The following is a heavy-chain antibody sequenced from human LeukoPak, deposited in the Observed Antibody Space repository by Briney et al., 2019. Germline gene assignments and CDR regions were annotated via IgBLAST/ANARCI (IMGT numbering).Heavy chain of an antibody. D-gene: IGHD4-17*01. CDR3: ARVPNRGDKFDP. CDR2: MNPTSGNT. Sequence: ASVKVSCKASGYTFTSYGINWVRQATGQGLEWMGWMNPTSGNTGYAQKFQGRVTMTRDISIGTAYMELSSLRSDDSAVYYCARVPNRGDKFDPWGQGTLVTVSS. J-gene: IGHJ5*02. V-gene: IGHV1-8*01. CDR1: GYTFTSYG.